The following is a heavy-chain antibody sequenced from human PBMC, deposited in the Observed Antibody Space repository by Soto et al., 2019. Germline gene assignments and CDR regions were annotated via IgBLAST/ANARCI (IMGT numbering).Heavy chain of an antibody. CDR2: ISDTGAST. CDR1: GFTFKESA. Sequence: WGSLRLSCAASGFTFKESAINCFRHSPGKWLEWVASISDTGASTWYAESVRGRLSISRDNSKNTLYLQMNSLRGEDTAVYYCAKGRGSGWAWYFDNWGQGTLVTVSS. J-gene: IGHJ4*02. V-gene: IGHV3-23*01. D-gene: IGHD6-19*01. CDR3: AKGRGSGWAWYFDN.